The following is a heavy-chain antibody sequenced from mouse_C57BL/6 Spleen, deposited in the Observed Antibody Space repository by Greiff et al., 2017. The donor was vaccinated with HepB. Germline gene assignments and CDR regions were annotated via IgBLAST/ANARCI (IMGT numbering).Heavy chain of an antibody. V-gene: IGHV5-16*01. CDR1: GFTFSDYY. J-gene: IGHJ1*03. Sequence: EVNLVESEGGLVQPGSSMKLSCTASGFTFSDYYMAWVRQVPEKGLEWVANINYDGSSTYYLDSLKSRFIISRDNAKNILYLQMSSLKSEDTATYYCARERGDWYFDVWGTGTTVTVSS. CDR2: INYDGSST. CDR3: ARERGDWYFDV.